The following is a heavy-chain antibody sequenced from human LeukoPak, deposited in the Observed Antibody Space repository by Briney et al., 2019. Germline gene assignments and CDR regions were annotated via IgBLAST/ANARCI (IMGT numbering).Heavy chain of an antibody. J-gene: IGHJ5*02. Sequence: SETLSLTCAVYGGSFSGYYWSWIRQPPGKGLEWIGEINHSGSTNYNPSLKSRVTISVDTSKNQFSLKLSSVTAADTAVYYCARALYYDILTGYYSDSNWFDPWGQGTLVTVSS. CDR2: INHSGST. CDR1: GGSFSGYY. D-gene: IGHD3-9*01. CDR3: ARALYYDILTGYYSDSNWFDP. V-gene: IGHV4-34*01.